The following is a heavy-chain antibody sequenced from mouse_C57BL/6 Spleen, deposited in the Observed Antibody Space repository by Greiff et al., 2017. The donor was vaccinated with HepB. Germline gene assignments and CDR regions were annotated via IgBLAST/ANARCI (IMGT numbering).Heavy chain of an antibody. D-gene: IGHD1-1*01. CDR3: ARGYYGSSSDYFDY. CDR1: GYTFTSYW. CDR2: IDPSDSYT. J-gene: IGHJ2*01. V-gene: IGHV1-69*01. Sequence: QVQLKQPGAELVMPGASVKLSCKASGYTFTSYWMHWVKQRPGQGLEWIGEIDPSDSYTNYNQKFKDKSTLTVDKSSSTAYMQLSSLTSEDSAVYYCARGYYGSSSDYFDYWGQGTTLTVSS.